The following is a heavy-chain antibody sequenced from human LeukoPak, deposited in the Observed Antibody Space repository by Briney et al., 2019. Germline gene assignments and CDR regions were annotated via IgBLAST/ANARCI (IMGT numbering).Heavy chain of an antibody. D-gene: IGHD1-26*01. V-gene: IGHV3-49*03. CDR3: SRGVIVGAAYFDY. CDR1: GFTFGDHG. Sequence: GGSLRLSCTTSGFTFGDHGVSWFRQAPGKGPEWISFIKTKTFGGTTEYAASVKGRFTISRDDSTGIAYLQMDSLKPDDTAVYYCSRGVIVGAAYFDYWGQGTLVTVSS. J-gene: IGHJ4*02. CDR2: IKTKTFGGTT.